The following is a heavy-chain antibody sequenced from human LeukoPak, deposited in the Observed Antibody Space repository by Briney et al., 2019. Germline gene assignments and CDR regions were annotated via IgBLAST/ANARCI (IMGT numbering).Heavy chain of an antibody. CDR3: AKHVMTTPRTLDY. Sequence: SGGPLRLSCAASGFTFKNYAVRWVRQAPGKGLEWVSTFGTGADTYYAGSVEGRFIISRDNSKRTVYLQMNSLRADDTATYYCAKHVMTTPRTLDYWGQGTLVTVSS. CDR1: GFTFKNYA. J-gene: IGHJ4*02. D-gene: IGHD1-1*01. CDR2: FGTGADT. V-gene: IGHV3-23*01.